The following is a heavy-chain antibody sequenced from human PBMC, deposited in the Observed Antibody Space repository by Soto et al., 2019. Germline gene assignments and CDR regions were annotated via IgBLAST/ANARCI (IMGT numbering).Heavy chain of an antibody. CDR3: ARGSHEYGNNDPYYFAMDV. D-gene: IGHD4-17*01. Sequence: GGSLRLSCLASGFSVSNNYITWVRQAPGKGLEWVSTFYSGGTTYYAGSIEGRFTISRDTSMNTVYLRMNSLRAEDTAVYYCARGSHEYGNNDPYYFAMDVWGQGTTVTVSS. CDR2: FYSGGTT. J-gene: IGHJ6*02. CDR1: GFSVSNNY. V-gene: IGHV3-53*01.